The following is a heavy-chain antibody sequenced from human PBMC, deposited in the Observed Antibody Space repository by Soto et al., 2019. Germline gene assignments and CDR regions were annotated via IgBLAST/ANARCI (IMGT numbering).Heavy chain of an antibody. CDR1: GGSFSGYY. CDR2: INHSGST. J-gene: IGHJ5*02. D-gene: IGHD6-6*01. V-gene: IGHV4-34*01. CDR3: AGSYCSYVFDWFYP. Sequence: PSETLSLTCAVYGGSFSGYYWSWIRQPPGKGLEWIGEINHSGSTNYNPSLKSRVTISVDTSKNQFSLKLSSVTAADTAVYYCAGSYCSYVFDWFYPWGQGTLVTVSA.